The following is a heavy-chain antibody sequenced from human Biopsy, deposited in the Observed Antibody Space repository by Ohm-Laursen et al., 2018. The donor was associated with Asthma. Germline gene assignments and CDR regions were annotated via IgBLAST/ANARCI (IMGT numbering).Heavy chain of an antibody. CDR1: EFSVSSSY. V-gene: IGHV3-53*01. Sequence: SLRPSCAASEFSVSSSYMSWVRQAPGKGLEWVSVIYNDGRAYYADSVKGRFTVSRDNSKNTLFLQMNSLRAEDTAVYYCARTFHFWSPYHAEHYQLWGQGTLVAVSS. D-gene: IGHD3-3*02. CDR2: IYNDGRA. CDR3: ARTFHFWSPYHAEHYQL. J-gene: IGHJ1*01.